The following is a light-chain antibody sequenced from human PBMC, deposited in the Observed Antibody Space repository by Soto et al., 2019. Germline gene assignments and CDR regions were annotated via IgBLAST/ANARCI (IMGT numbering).Light chain of an antibody. CDR1: QSISSQ. CDR2: DAS. Sequence: EIVLTQSPATLSLSPGERATLSCRASQSISSQLAWYQQKPGQAPRLLIHDASNRATGIPARFSGSGSSTDFTLTISSLEPADFAVYFCQQRSNWPLTFGGRTKVEIK. J-gene: IGKJ4*01. V-gene: IGKV3-11*01. CDR3: QQRSNWPLT.